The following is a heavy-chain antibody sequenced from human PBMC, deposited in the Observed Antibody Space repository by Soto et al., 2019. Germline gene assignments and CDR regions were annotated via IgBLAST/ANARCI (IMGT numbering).Heavy chain of an antibody. J-gene: IGHJ4*02. Sequence: SETLSLTCAVSGGSISTDNWWSWVRQSPGKGLEWIGEMYHNGDSNFNPSLKSRVTISVDKSKNQFSMQMASVTAADTALYYCTRASASSKLRGVVINWGRGAQVT. V-gene: IGHV4-4*02. CDR1: GGSISTDNW. CDR3: TRASASSKLRGVVIN. CDR2: MYHNGDS. D-gene: IGHD3-10*01.